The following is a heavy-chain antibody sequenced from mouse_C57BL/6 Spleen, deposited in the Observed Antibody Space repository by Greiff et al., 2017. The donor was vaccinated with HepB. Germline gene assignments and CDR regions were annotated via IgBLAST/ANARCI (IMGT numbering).Heavy chain of an antibody. D-gene: IGHD1-1*01. CDR2: IHPNSGST. V-gene: IGHV1-64*01. Sequence: QVQLQQPGAELVKPGASVKLSCKASGYTFTSYWMHWVKQRPGQGLEWIGMIHPNSGSTNYNEKFKSKATLTVDKSSSTAYMQLSSLTSEDSAVYYCARYDYGSKDYAMDYWGQGTSVTVSS. CDR1: GYTFTSYW. J-gene: IGHJ4*01. CDR3: ARYDYGSKDYAMDY.